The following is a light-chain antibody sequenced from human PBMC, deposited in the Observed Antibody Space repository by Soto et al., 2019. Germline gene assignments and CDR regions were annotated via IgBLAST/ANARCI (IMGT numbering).Light chain of an antibody. CDR2: AAS. CDR3: QQTYSSPWT. CDR1: QSISTY. Sequence: DIQMTQSPSSLSASVGDRVTITCRASQSISTYLHWYRQKPGKAPKLLIFAASSLQGGVPSRFSGSGSGTDFTLTISSLQPEDFATYYCQQTYSSPWTFGQGTKVDIK. V-gene: IGKV1-39*01. J-gene: IGKJ1*01.